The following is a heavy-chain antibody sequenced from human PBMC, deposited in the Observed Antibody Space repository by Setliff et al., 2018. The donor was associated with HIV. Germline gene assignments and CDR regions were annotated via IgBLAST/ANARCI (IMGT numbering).Heavy chain of an antibody. V-gene: IGHV3-15*01. CDR2: IKSKTDGGTT. Sequence: GSLRLSCAASGFSFSNAWTSWVRQAPGKGLEWVGRIKSKTDGGTTDYATPVKGRFTISRDNAKNLLYLQMNSLRADDTAVYYCARDSGTVVGATGPGYWGQGTLVTVSS. CDR1: GFSFSNAW. D-gene: IGHD1-26*01. J-gene: IGHJ4*02. CDR3: ARDSGTVVGATGPGY.